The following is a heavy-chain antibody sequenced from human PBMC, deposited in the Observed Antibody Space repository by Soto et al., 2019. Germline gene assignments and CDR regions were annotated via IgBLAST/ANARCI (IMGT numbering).Heavy chain of an antibody. J-gene: IGHJ4*02. CDR3: ARALYYDSSGLDS. CDR2: INPSGGTT. Sequence: ASVKVSCKASGYTFTSYFIHWVRQAPGQGLEWMGIINPSGGTTTYAQKFQGRVTMTRDTSTSTVYIELSSLRSEDTAVYYCARALYYDSSGLDSWGQGSVVTVSS. D-gene: IGHD3-22*01. CDR1: GYTFTSYF. V-gene: IGHV1-46*03.